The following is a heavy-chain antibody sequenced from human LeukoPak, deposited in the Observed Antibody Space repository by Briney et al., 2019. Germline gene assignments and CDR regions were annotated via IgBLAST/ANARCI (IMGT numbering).Heavy chain of an antibody. CDR1: GGSISSGGYS. D-gene: IGHD3-3*01. V-gene: IGHV4-30-2*01. Sequence: PSETLSLTCAVSGGSISSGGYSWSWIRQPPGKGLEWIGYIYHSGSTYYNPYLKSRVTISVDRSKNQFSLKLSSVTAADTAVYYCARGVLEWSYYYYYGMDVWGQGTTVTVSS. J-gene: IGHJ6*02. CDR3: ARGVLEWSYYYYYGMDV. CDR2: IYHSGST.